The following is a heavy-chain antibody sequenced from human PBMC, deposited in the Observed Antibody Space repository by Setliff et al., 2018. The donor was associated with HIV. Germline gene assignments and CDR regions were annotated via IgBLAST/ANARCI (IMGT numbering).Heavy chain of an antibody. D-gene: IGHD6-13*01. CDR3: ATDPGYSSTWYSESFQH. V-gene: IGHV1-24*01. CDR2: FDPEDGET. Sequence: ASVKVSCKISGYTLTELSIHWVRQAPGTGLEWMANFDPEDGETFYAQRFQGRLTMTEDTSTDTAYMELSSLRSDDTAMYYCATDPGYSSTWYSESFQHWGQGTVVTVSS. CDR1: GYTLTELS. J-gene: IGHJ1*01.